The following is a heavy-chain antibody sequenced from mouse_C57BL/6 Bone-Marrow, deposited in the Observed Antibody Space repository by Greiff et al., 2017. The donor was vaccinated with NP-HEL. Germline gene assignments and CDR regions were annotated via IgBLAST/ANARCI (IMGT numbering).Heavy chain of an antibody. CDR1: GYTFPDYY. Sequence: VQLQQSGPVLVKPGASVKMSCKASGYTFPDYYMNWVKQSHGKSLEWIGVINPYNGGTSYNQKFKGKATLTVDKSSSTAYMELNSLTSEDSAVYYCARRGYYGSPWYFDVWGTGTTVTVSS. D-gene: IGHD1-1*01. CDR3: ARRGYYGSPWYFDV. J-gene: IGHJ1*03. V-gene: IGHV1-19*01. CDR2: INPYNGGT.